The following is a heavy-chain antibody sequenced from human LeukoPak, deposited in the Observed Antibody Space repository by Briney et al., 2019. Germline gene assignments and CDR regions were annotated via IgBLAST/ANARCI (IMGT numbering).Heavy chain of an antibody. CDR2: MNQNGGEK. J-gene: IGHJ4*02. V-gene: IGHV3-7*03. CDR1: GFTFRHSW. D-gene: IGHD6-6*01. CDR3: ARVGSTSQGAEDY. Sequence: GGSLRLSCAASGFTFRHSWLSWIRQAPGKGLEWVANMNQNGGEKYYVDSVKGRFTISRDNAKNSLCLQMNSLRAEDTAVYYCARVGSTSQGAEDYWGQGTLVTVSS.